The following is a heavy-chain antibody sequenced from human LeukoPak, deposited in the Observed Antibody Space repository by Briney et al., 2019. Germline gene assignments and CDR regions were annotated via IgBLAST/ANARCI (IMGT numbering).Heavy chain of an antibody. J-gene: IGHJ4*02. D-gene: IGHD2-15*01. Sequence: PGGSLTLSCAASGFTFSNAWMSWVRQAPGKGLEWVGRIKSKTDGGKTAYAAPVKGGFTISRDDSKNTLYLQMNSLKTDYTAVYYCTTNTPGFFDYWGQGTLVTASS. CDR1: GFTFSNAW. CDR2: IKSKTDGGKT. V-gene: IGHV3-15*01. CDR3: TTNTPGFFDY.